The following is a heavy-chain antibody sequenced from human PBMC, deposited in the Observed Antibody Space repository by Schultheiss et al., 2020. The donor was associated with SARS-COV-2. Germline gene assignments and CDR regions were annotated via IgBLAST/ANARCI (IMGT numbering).Heavy chain of an antibody. J-gene: IGHJ5*02. V-gene: IGHV4-59*12. CDR3: AGGIGPSGDYSARWFDP. D-gene: IGHD4-11*01. CDR1: GGSFSGYY. CDR2: IYYSGST. Sequence: SETLSLTCAVYGGSFSGYYWSWIRQPAGKGLEWIGYIYYSGSTNYNPSLKSRVTMSVDKSKNQFSLKLSSVTAADTAVYYCAGGIGPSGDYSARWFDPWGQGTLVTVSS.